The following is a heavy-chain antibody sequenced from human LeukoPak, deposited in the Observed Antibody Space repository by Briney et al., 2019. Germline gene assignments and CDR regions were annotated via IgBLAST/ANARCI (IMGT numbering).Heavy chain of an antibody. J-gene: IGHJ4*02. V-gene: IGHV2-26*01. CDR3: ARHYYGSGSYLLFFDY. CDR1: GFSLSNARMG. CDR2: IFSNDEK. D-gene: IGHD3-10*01. Sequence: SGPTLVNPTETLTLTCTVSGFSLSNARMGVSWIRQPPGKALEWLAHIFSNDEKSYRTSLKSRLTISKDTSKSQVVLTMTNMDPVDTATYYCARHYYGSGSYLLFFDYWGQGTLVTVSS.